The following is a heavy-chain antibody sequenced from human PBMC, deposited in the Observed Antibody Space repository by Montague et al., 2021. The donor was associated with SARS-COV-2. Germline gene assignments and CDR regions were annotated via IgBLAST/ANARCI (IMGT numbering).Heavy chain of an antibody. J-gene: IGHJ3*02. CDR3: ARQPPYQTGALDI. D-gene: IGHD2-2*01. CDR1: GGSISNSHYY. V-gene: IGHV4-39*01. CDR2: IYFNGHS. Sequence: SETLSLICTVSGGSISNSHYYCAWIRQPPGKGLEWIGSIYFNGHSYYNPSLKNRASISLDTSKNQYYLKLNSVAAADTAVYYCARQPPYQTGALDIWGQGTMVTVSS.